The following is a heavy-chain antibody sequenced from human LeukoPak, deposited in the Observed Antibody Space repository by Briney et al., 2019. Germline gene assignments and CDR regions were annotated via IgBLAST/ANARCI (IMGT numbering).Heavy chain of an antibody. J-gene: IGHJ3*01. CDR2: TFGSASKI. Sequence: GGSLRLSCTTSGFTFPTYSMSWVRQAPGQGLEWLASTFGSASKIYHADSVKGRFTVSRDNSKNTLYLQMNGLRVEDTALYYCVKDRVPDSGWSFDVWGQGTMVTVSA. D-gene: IGHD6-19*01. CDR1: GFTFPTYS. CDR3: VKDRVPDSGWSFDV. V-gene: IGHV3-23*01.